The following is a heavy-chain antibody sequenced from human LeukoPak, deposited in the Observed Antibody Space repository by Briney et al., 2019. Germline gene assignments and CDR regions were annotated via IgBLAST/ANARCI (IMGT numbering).Heavy chain of an antibody. J-gene: IGHJ4*02. CDR2: ISSSGSTI. D-gene: IGHD6-13*01. CDR1: GFTFSDYY. CDR3: ASRLSSSWYEYYFDY. V-gene: IGHV3-11*01. Sequence: GGSLRLSCAASGFTFSDYYMSWIRQAPGKGREWVSYISSSGSTIYYADSVKGRFTISRDNAKNSLYLQMNSLRAEDTAVYYCASRLSSSWYEYYFDYWGQGTLVTVSS.